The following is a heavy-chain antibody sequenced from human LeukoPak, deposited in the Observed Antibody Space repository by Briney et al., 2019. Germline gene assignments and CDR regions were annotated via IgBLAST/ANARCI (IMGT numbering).Heavy chain of an antibody. Sequence: GGSLRLSRAASGFTFSSYGMHWVRQAPGKGLEWVAVIWYDGSNKYYADSVKGRFTISRDNSKNTLYLQMNSLRAEDTAVYYCAKDSSDYGGNSDYWGQGTLVTVSS. D-gene: IGHD4-23*01. CDR1: GFTFSSYG. CDR3: AKDSSDYGGNSDY. V-gene: IGHV3-33*06. CDR2: IWYDGSNK. J-gene: IGHJ4*02.